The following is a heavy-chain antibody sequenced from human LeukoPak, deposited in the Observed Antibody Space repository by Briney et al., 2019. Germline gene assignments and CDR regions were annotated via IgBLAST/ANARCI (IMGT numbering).Heavy chain of an antibody. Sequence: TSSETLSLTCTVSGCSISIYYWSWIRQPPGKGLEWIGYIYYSGSTNYNPSLKSRVTISVETSKNEFSLKLRSVTAADTAVYYCARVTGYRIEDYFDYWGQGTLVTVSS. V-gene: IGHV4-59*01. CDR2: IYYSGST. J-gene: IGHJ4*02. D-gene: IGHD6-13*01. CDR3: ARVTGYRIEDYFDY. CDR1: GCSISIYY.